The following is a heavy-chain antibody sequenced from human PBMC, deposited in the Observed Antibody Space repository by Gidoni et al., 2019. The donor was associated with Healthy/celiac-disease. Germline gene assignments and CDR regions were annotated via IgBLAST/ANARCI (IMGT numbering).Heavy chain of an antibody. J-gene: IGHJ4*02. CDR3: ASGVAGTSPFDY. V-gene: IGHV3-30-3*01. CDR2: ISYDGSNK. Sequence: QVQLVESGGGVVQPGRSLRLSCAASGFTFSSYAMHWVRQAPGKGLGWVAVISYDGSNKYYADSVKGRFTISRDNSKNTLYLQMNSLRAEDTAVYYCASGVAGTSPFDYWGQGTLVTVSS. CDR1: GFTFSSYA. D-gene: IGHD6-19*01.